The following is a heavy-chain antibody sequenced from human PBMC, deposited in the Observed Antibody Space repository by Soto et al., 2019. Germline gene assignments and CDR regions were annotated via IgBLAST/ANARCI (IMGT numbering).Heavy chain of an antibody. D-gene: IGHD3-16*01. J-gene: IGHJ4*02. CDR2: IIGSGSTI. CDR3: ARDWGIYDSESNSYIPHLDY. Sequence: GGSLRLSCAASGFTFSDYNMNWVRQAPGKGLECISYIIGSGSTIYYAVSVKGRFTISRDDAKNSLYLQMNSLRDEDTAVYYFARDWGIYDSESNSYIPHLDYWGRGTLVTVSS. CDR1: GFTFSDYN. V-gene: IGHV3-48*02.